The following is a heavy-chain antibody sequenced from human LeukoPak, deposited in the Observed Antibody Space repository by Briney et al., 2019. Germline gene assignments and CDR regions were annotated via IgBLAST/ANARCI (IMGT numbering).Heavy chain of an antibody. J-gene: IGHJ4*02. CDR3: ARAPVTSCRGAFCYPFDI. CDR1: GFTFSSYG. V-gene: IGHV3-23*01. Sequence: SGGSLRLSCAASGFTFSSYGMSWVRQAPGKGLEWVSATSSSDAGTYHAESVRGRFTISRDNSKNTLYLQMNSLRADDAAVYYCARAPVTSCRGAFCYPFDIWGQGTLVTVSS. D-gene: IGHD2-15*01. CDR2: TSSSDAGT.